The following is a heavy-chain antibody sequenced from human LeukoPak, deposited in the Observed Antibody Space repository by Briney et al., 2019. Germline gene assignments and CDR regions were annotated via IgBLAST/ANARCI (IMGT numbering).Heavy chain of an antibody. CDR1: GFTFSSYA. D-gene: IGHD3-10*01. Sequence: PGGSLRLSCAASGFTFSSYAMSWVRQAPGRGLEWVSFIMTTSTYKFYADSVKGRFTVSRDNTKNSLYLEMNSLRAEDTALYYCVTQDGFGSFNYWGQGTLVTVSS. CDR3: VTQDGFGSFNY. J-gene: IGHJ4*02. V-gene: IGHV3-21*01. CDR2: IMTTSTYK.